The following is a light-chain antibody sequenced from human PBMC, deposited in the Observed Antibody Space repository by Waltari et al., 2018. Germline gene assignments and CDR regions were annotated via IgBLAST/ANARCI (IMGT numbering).Light chain of an antibody. V-gene: IGKV3-15*01. CDR2: GAS. Sequence: ETVMTQSPATLSVSPGDRATLSCRASQSVLTNVAWYQQKPGQAPRLLIYGASTRASGVPTRFIGSGSWTEFTFTITGLQSEDFALYFCQQYDKWPPFSFGQGTNLELK. CDR3: QQYDKWPPFS. CDR1: QSVLTN. J-gene: IGKJ2*03.